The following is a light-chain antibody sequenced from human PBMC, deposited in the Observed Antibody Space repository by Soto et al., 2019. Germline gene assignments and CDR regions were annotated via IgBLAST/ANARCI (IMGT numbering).Light chain of an antibody. V-gene: IGLV1-44*01. CDR3: ATWDDSLNGPV. Sequence: QSVLTQPPSASGTPGQRVTISCSGSSSNIGTNPVQWFQHLPGSAPELLIYSNDQRPSGVPDRFSGSKSGTSASLAISGLQPEDEADYHCATWDDSLNGPVFGGGTKLTVL. J-gene: IGLJ3*02. CDR2: SND. CDR1: SSNIGTNP.